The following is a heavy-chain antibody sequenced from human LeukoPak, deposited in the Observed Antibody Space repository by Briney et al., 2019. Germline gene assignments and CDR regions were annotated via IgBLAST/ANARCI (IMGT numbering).Heavy chain of an antibody. CDR1: GASISSFY. J-gene: IGHJ6*03. CDR2: IYYDGST. D-gene: IGHD4-11*01. CDR3: AREDFSDYGMYYYYYIDV. V-gene: IGHV4-59*01. Sequence: SETLSLTCTVPGASISSFYWSWIRQPPGKGLEWVGYIYYDGSTNYTPSLKSRLTISVDMSKNQFSLKLNSVTAADTAVYYCAREDFSDYGMYYYYYIDVWGKGTTVTVSS.